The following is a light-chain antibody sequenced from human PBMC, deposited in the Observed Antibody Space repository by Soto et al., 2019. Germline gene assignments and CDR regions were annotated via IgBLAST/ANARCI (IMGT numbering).Light chain of an antibody. Sequence: EIVMTQSPATLSVSPGERATLSCRASQSVSSNLAWYQQKPGQAPRLPIYDASTRATGIPASFSGSGSGTDFTLTISSLQSEDFATYDCQQYNSHWITFGQGTRLEIK. CDR1: QSVSSN. CDR3: QQYNSHWIT. J-gene: IGKJ5*01. CDR2: DAS. V-gene: IGKV3-15*01.